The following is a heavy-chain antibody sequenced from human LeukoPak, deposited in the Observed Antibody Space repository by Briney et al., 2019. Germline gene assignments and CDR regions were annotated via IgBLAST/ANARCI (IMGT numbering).Heavy chain of an antibody. J-gene: IGHJ4*02. CDR1: GFTFSSHA. Sequence: GGSLRLSCAASGFTFSSHAMSWVRQAPGKGLEWVANIKQDGSEKYYVDSVKGRFTISRDNAKNSLYLQMNSLRAEDTAVYYCARDGVSGAHWFDYWGQGTLVTVSS. D-gene: IGHD1-26*01. CDR2: IKQDGSEK. CDR3: ARDGVSGAHWFDY. V-gene: IGHV3-7*01.